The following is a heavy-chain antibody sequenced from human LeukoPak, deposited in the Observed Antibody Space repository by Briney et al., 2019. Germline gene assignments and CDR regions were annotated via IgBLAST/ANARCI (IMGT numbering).Heavy chain of an antibody. Sequence: SETLSLTCAVYGGSFSGYCWSWIRQPPGKGLEWIGEINHSGSTNYNPSLKSRVTISVDTSKNQFSLKLSSVTAADTAVYYCARGLLCSGGSCYKMGGPYYYYYYMDVWGKGTTVTISS. CDR1: GGSFSGYC. J-gene: IGHJ6*03. CDR2: INHSGST. V-gene: IGHV4-34*01. CDR3: ARGLLCSGGSCYKMGGPYYYYYYMDV. D-gene: IGHD2-15*01.